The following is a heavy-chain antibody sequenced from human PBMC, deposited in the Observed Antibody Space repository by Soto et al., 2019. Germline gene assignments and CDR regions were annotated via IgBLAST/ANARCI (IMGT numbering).Heavy chain of an antibody. J-gene: IGHJ6*03. CDR3: ARGVLEWLLRDSYYYYMDV. CDR1: GDSISSSY. CDR2: IDDTGGT. Sequence: QVQLQESGPGLVKPSETLSLTCTVSGDSISSSYWNWIRQAPGKGLEWIGYIDDTGGTKYNPSRKSRVTLSVDPSNNQYSLKLSSVTAADTAVYYCARGVLEWLLRDSYYYYMDVWGKGTTVTVSS. D-gene: IGHD3-3*01. V-gene: IGHV4-59*01.